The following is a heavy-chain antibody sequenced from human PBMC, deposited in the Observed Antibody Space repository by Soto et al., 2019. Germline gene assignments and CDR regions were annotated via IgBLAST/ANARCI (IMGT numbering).Heavy chain of an antibody. CDR2: INAGNGNT. D-gene: IGHD3-10*01. J-gene: IGHJ6*03. V-gene: IGHV1-3*01. CDR1: GYTFTSYA. Sequence: GASVKVSCKASGYTFTSYAMHWVRQAPGQRLEWMGWINAGNGNTKYSQKFQGRVTITRDTSASTAYMELSSLRSEDTAVYYCARVGTMVRGVKSPADDNYYYYMDVWGKGTTVTVSS. CDR3: ARVGTMVRGVKSPADDNYYYYMDV.